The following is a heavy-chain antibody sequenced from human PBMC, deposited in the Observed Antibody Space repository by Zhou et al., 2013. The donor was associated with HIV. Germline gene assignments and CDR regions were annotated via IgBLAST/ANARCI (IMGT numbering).Heavy chain of an antibody. CDR1: GGTFTSYG. V-gene: IGHV1-69*11. J-gene: IGHJ4*02. CDR3: ARDPFRPQSVTSITGPFDY. Sequence: QVQLEQSGAEVKKPGSSVRVSCKASGGTFTSYGFNWVRQAPGQGLQWMGKIIPFVGSVIYAEKFQGRLTITADESTTTAYMDLGGLTSDDTAVYYCARDPFRPQSVTSITGPFDYWGQGTLVTVSS. CDR2: IIPFVGSV. D-gene: IGHD5-12*01.